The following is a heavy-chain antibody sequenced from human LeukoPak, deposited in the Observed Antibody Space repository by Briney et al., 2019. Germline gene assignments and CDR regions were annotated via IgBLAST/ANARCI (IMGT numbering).Heavy chain of an antibody. V-gene: IGHV1-2*02. CDR2: INPNSGGT. Sequence: ASVTVSFKGSGYTFTVYYMHWVRQAPGQGLEWMGWINPNSGGTNYAQKFQGRVTMTRDTSISTAYMELSRLRSDDTAVYYCARANGDYDWFDPWGQGTLVTVSS. J-gene: IGHJ5*02. D-gene: IGHD4-17*01. CDR1: GYTFTVYY. CDR3: ARANGDYDWFDP.